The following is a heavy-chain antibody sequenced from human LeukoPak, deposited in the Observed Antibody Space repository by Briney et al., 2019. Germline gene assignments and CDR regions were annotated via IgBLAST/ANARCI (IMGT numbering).Heavy chain of an antibody. Sequence: GGSLRLSCVASGFSLSNFQMYWVRQAPGKGLEWVSIISLDGSTEFYADSVKGRFTISRDNSKNTLYLQMNGLRAEDAAVYYCAKSVGYTTVTTFDSWGQGTLVTVSS. D-gene: IGHD4-17*01. V-gene: IGHV3-30-3*02. CDR2: ISLDGSTE. CDR1: GFSLSNFQ. CDR3: AKSVGYTTVTTFDS. J-gene: IGHJ4*02.